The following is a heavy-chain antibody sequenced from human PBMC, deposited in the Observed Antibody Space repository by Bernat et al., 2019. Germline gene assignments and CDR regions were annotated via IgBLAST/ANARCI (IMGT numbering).Heavy chain of an antibody. CDR1: GFTFSSYA. CDR2: ISYDGSNK. CDR3: ARDPDPYSSSWYLDY. D-gene: IGHD6-13*01. V-gene: IGHV3-30-3*01. Sequence: QVQLVESGGGVVQPGRSLRLSCAASGFTFSSYAMHWVRQAPGKGLEWVAVISYDGSNKYYADSVKGRFTISRDNSKNTLYLQMNSLRAEDTAVYYCARDPDPYSSSWYLDYWGQGTLVTVSS. J-gene: IGHJ4*02.